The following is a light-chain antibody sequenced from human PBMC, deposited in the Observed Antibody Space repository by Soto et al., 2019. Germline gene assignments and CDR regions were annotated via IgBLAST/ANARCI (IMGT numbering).Light chain of an antibody. CDR1: SSDVGSYNL. J-gene: IGLJ1*01. CDR3: CSYAGSSTYV. Sequence: QSALTQPASVSGSPGQSITISCTETSSDVGSYNLVSWYQQHPGKAPKLMIYEVSKRPSGVSNRFSGSKSGNTASLTISGLQAEDEADYYCCSYAGSSTYVFRTGTKLTVL. V-gene: IGLV2-23*02. CDR2: EVS.